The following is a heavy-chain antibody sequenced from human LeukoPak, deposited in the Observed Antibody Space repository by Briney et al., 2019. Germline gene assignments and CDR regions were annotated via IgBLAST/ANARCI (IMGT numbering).Heavy chain of an antibody. CDR1: GGSISSSSYY. D-gene: IGHD1-26*01. Sequence: SETLSLTCTVSGGSISSSSYYWGWIRQPPGTGLEWIGSIYYSGGTYYNPSLKSRVTISVDTSKNQFSLKLSSVTAADTAVYYCARVGSYPNWFDPWGQGTLVTVSS. CDR2: IYYSGGT. V-gene: IGHV4-39*07. J-gene: IGHJ5*02. CDR3: ARVGSYPNWFDP.